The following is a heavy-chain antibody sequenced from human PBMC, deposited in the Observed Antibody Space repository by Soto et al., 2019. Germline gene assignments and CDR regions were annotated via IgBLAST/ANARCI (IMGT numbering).Heavy chain of an antibody. V-gene: IGHV3-33*01. D-gene: IGHD1-7*01. CDR3: ARVQRYNWNYERFDY. Sequence: RLSCAASGFTFSSYGMHWVRQAPGKGLEWVAVIWYDGSNKYYADSVKGRFTISRDNSKNTLYLQMNSLRAEDTAVYYCARVQRYNWNYERFDYWGQGTLVTVSS. CDR1: GFTFSSYG. CDR2: IWYDGSNK. J-gene: IGHJ4*02.